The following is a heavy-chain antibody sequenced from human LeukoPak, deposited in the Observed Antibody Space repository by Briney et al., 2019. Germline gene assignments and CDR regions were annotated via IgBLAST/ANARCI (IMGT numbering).Heavy chain of an antibody. CDR3: ARDGPYCTNGICYRKYYFDY. D-gene: IGHD2-8*01. Sequence: GGSLRLSCAASGFTFSKYSMNWVRQAPGKGLEWVSHISSGSSTRDYADPVKGRFTISRDNAKNSLYLQMNSLRAEDTAVYYCARDGPYCTNGICYRKYYFDYWGQGTLVTVSS. V-gene: IGHV3-48*01. CDR1: GFTFSKYS. J-gene: IGHJ4*02. CDR2: ISSGSSTR.